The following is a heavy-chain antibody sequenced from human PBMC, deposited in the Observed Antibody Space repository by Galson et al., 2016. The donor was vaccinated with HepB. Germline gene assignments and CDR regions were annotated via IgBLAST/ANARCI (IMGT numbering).Heavy chain of an antibody. D-gene: IGHD2-15*01. V-gene: IGHV3-30-3*01. Sequence: SLRLSCAASRFTFSRNAMHWVRQAPGKGLDWVAAISYDGRDKYYADSVKGRFTISRDNSKKTVYLQMSSLRAEDTAVYYCARLFGGYIDYWGQGTLVTVSS. CDR3: ARLFGGYIDY. J-gene: IGHJ4*02. CDR1: RFTFSRNA. CDR2: ISYDGRDK.